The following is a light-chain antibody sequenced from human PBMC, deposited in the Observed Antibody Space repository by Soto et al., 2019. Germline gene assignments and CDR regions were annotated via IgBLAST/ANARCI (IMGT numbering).Light chain of an antibody. CDR3: APWDVFVCSHVV. J-gene: IGLJ2*01. V-gene: IGLV1-47*01. CDR1: SSNIRIIY. CDR2: SNE. Sequence: QSVLTQPPSPSGTPGQRVSISYSGRSSNIRIIYVYWHQQFPGTAPKLLTCSNEQRPSGVPDRFSDSKSATSASRAISGLRSDDDADFYCAPWDVFVCSHVVFGGGTKLTVL.